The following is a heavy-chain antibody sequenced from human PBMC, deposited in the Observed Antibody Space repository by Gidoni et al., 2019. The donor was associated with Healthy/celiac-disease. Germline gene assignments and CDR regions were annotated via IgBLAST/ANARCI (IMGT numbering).Heavy chain of an antibody. CDR3: ARGPYSSSSGGIDP. CDR1: GGSFSGYY. D-gene: IGHD6-6*01. Sequence: QVQLQQWGAGLLKPSETLSLTCAVYGGSFSGYYWSWIRQPPGKGLEWIGEINHSGSTNYNPSLKSRVTISVDTSKNQFSLKLSSVTAADTAVYYCARGPYSSSSGGIDPWGQGTLVTVSS. J-gene: IGHJ5*02. CDR2: INHSGST. V-gene: IGHV4-34*01.